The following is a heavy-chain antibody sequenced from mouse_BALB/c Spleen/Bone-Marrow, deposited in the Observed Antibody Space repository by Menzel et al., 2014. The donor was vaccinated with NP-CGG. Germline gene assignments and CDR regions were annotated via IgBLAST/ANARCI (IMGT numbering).Heavy chain of an antibody. J-gene: IGHJ2*01. D-gene: IGHD3-1*01. Sequence: LQQSGSELVRPGASVKLSCKASGYTFTSYWMHWVKQRHGQGLEWIGNIYPGSGSTNYDEKFKSKGTLTVDTSSSTAYMHLSSLTSEDSAVYYCTRSGDEDYFDYWGQGTTRTVSS. CDR1: GYTFTSYW. CDR2: IYPGSGST. V-gene: IGHV1S22*01. CDR3: TRSGDEDYFDY.